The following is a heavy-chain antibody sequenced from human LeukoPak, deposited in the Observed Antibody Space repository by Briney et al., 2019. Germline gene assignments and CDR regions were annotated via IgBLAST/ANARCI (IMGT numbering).Heavy chain of an antibody. V-gene: IGHV3-30-3*01. D-gene: IGHD3-10*01. J-gene: IGHJ5*02. CDR1: GFTFSSYA. CDR2: ISYDGSNK. CDR3: ARGGDRITQFPCDP. Sequence: GGSLRLSCAASGFTFSSYAMHWVRQAPGKGLEWVAVISYDGSNKYYADSVKGRFTISRDNSKNTLYLQMNSLRAEDTAVYYCARGGDRITQFPCDPWGQGTLVTVSS.